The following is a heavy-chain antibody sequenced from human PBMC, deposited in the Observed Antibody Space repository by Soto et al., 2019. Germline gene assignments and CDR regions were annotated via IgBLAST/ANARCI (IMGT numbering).Heavy chain of an antibody. V-gene: IGHV3-33*01. CDR2: IWYDGRNK. CDR3: VRDVGDPAVARNDAFNI. Sequence: QVQLVESGGGVVQPGRSLRLSCAVSGFTFRSCGMHWVRQAPGKGLEWVAVIWYDGRNKYYADSVKGRFTISRDDSKNTLYLQMNSLRAEDTALYYCVRDVGDPAVARNDAFNIWGQGTMVSVSS. CDR1: GFTFRSCG. D-gene: IGHD2-15*01. J-gene: IGHJ3*02.